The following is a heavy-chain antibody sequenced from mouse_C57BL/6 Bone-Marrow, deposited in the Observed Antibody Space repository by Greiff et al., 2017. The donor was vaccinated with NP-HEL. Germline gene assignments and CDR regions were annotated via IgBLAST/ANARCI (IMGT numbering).Heavy chain of an antibody. CDR3: ARDERGRLYAMDD. V-gene: IGHV5-4*01. J-gene: IGHJ4*01. CDR2: ISDGGSYT. Sequence: EVKVVESGGGLVKPGGSLKLSCAASGFTFSSYAMSWVRQTPEKRLEWVATISDGGSYTYYPDNVTGRFTISRDTAKNTPYLQLSHLTSEDTAMDYCARDERGRLYAMDDGGQGTSVTVSS. CDR1: GFTFSSYA.